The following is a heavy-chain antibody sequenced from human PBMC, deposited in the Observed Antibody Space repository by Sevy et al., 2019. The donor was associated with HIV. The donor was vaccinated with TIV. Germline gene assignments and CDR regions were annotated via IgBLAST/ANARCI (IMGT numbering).Heavy chain of an antibody. CDR1: GFTFSSYG. V-gene: IGHV3-30*03. J-gene: IGHJ6*02. Sequence: GGSLRLSCAASGFTFSSYGMHWVRQAPGKGLEWVAVISYDGSNKYYADSVKGRFTISRDNSEKTLYLQMNSMRAEDTAVYYCATDRGYSGYDCPQCYYYYGMDVWGQGTTVTVSS. D-gene: IGHD5-12*01. CDR2: ISYDGSNK. CDR3: ATDRGYSGYDCPQCYYYYGMDV.